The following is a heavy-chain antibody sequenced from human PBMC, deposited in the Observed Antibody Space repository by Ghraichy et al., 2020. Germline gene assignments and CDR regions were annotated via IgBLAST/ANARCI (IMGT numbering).Heavy chain of an antibody. CDR3: ARAADGYQ. CDR1: GFNFSSNW. Sequence: GGFLRLSCSASGFNFSSNWMSWVRQAPGKGLEWVANIRQDGSSKYYVESARGRFTISRDNAKSSLYLQMNSLRADDTGVYYCARAADGYQWGRGTLVTVTS. V-gene: IGHV3-7*04. J-gene: IGHJ4*02. D-gene: IGHD5-24*01. CDR2: IRQDGSSK.